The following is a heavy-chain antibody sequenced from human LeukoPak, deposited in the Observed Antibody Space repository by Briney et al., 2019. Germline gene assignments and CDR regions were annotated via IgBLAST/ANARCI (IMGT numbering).Heavy chain of an antibody. CDR2: IYYSGST. V-gene: IGHV4-59*01. Sequence: SETLSLTCTVSGGSISSYYWSWIRQPPGKGLEWIGYIYYSGSTNYNPSLKSRATISVDTSKNQFSLKLSSVTAADTAVYYCARDPGYSKGNYYYGMDVWGQGTTVTVSS. CDR3: ARDPGYSKGNYYYGMDV. D-gene: IGHD5-18*01. J-gene: IGHJ6*02. CDR1: GGSISSYY.